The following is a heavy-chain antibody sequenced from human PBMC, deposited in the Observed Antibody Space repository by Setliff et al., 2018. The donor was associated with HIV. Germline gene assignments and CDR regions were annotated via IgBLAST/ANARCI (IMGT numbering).Heavy chain of an antibody. Sequence: SETLSLTCTVSGDSISSGSFYWSWFRQRPGRGLEWIGYIYYSASTFYNPSLQSRVTISVDTSKNQFSLNLSSVTAADAAVYYCARSGDYYESSGYYRYWGQGALVTVSS. J-gene: IGHJ4*02. CDR3: ARSGDYYESSGYYRY. D-gene: IGHD3-22*01. V-gene: IGHV4-31*03. CDR2: IYYSAST. CDR1: GDSISSGSFY.